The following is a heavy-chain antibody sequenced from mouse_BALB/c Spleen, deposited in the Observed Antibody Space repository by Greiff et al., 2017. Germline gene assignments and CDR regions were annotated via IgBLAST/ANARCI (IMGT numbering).Heavy chain of an antibody. CDR1: GFSLTGYG. Sequence: VQRVESGPGLVAPSQSLSITCTVSGFSLTGYGVNWVRQPPGKGLEWLGMIWGDGSTDYNSALKSRLSISKDNSKSQVFLKMNSLQTDDTARYYCARLYDGYNYYAMDYWGQGTSVTVSS. CDR2: IWGDGST. J-gene: IGHJ4*01. CDR3: ARLYDGYNYYAMDY. D-gene: IGHD2-3*01. V-gene: IGHV2-6-7*01.